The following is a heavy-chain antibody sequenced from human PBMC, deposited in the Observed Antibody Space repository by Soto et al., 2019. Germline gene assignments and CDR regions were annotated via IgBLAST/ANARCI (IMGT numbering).Heavy chain of an antibody. J-gene: IGHJ4*02. CDR3: TRHTGYDSSLDY. V-gene: IGHV5-10-1*01. CDR2: IDPSDSYT. CDR1: GYTFTGHW. D-gene: IGHD5-12*01. Sequence: GESLKISCQGSGYTFTGHWISWVRQMPGKGLEWMGRIDPSDSYTDYSPTVQGHVTMSADKSINTAYLQWSSLQASDTAVYYCTRHTGYDSSLDYWGQGTLVPVSP.